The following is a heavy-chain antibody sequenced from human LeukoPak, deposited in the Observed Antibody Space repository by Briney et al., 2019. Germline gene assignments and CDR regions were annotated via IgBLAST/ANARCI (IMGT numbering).Heavy chain of an antibody. Sequence: TGESLKISCKGSGYSFTSYWIGWVRQMPGKGLEWTGIIYDTRYSPSFQGQVTISADKSISTAYLQWSSLKASDTAMYYCARKGIAVAGLSYYYMDVWGKGTTVTVSS. D-gene: IGHD6-19*01. CDR1: GYSFTSYW. V-gene: IGHV5-51*01. CDR3: ARKGIAVAGLSYYYMDV. J-gene: IGHJ6*03. CDR2: IYDT.